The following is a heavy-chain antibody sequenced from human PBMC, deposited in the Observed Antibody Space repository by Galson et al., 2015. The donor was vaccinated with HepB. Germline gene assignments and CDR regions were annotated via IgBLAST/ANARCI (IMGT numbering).Heavy chain of an antibody. V-gene: IGHV1-46*01. CDR1: GSAFMTYY. Sequence: SVKVSCKASGSAFMTYYMHWVRQAPGQGLEWMGIINPSGGSTTYAQKFQGRVTMTRDTYTSTFYMELSSLRSEDTAMYYCARLHPEQNLDSWGQGALVTVSS. CDR2: INPSGGST. J-gene: IGHJ4*02. CDR3: ARLHPEQNLDS. D-gene: IGHD1/OR15-1a*01.